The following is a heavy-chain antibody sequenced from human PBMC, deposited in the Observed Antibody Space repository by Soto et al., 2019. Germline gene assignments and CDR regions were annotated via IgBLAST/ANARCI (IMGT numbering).Heavy chain of an antibody. CDR2: VYYSGTT. V-gene: IGHV4-61*01. CDR3: AIDSWANEKRFES. J-gene: IGHJ4*02. Sequence: QVQLQESGPGLVKPSETLSLTCTVSGGSVNSGSYYWTWIRQSPGRGLEWIGYVYYSGTTKYNPSRRSRATSSEDSTNNQFSLRLGPMTPADTAVYYCAIDSWANEKRFESWGQGTLVTVSS. CDR1: GGSVNSGSYY. D-gene: IGHD1-1*01.